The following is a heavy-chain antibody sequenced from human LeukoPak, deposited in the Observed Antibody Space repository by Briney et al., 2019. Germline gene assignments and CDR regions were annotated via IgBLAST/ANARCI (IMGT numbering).Heavy chain of an antibody. J-gene: IGHJ4*02. Sequence: PGGSLRLSCAASGFTFSSYDIHWVRQATGKGLEWVSAIGTGGDTYYPGSVKGRFTISRENAKNSFYLQMNSLRAEDTAVYYCARAIGYNWNDAFDYWGQGTLVTVSS. CDR1: GFTFSSYD. V-gene: IGHV3-13*01. D-gene: IGHD1-1*01. CDR2: IGTGGDT. CDR3: ARAIGYNWNDAFDY.